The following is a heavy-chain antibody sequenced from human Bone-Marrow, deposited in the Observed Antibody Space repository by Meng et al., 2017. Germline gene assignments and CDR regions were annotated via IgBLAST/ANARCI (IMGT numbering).Heavy chain of an antibody. CDR1: GFTFSNAW. Sequence: GESLKISCAASGFTFSNAWMSWVRQAPGKGLEWVVRIKNKIDGETTDYAAPVKGRFTISRDDLKKVLYLQMNSLTTEDTAVYYCATDLGLIVTPNVGYWGQGTLVTVSS. J-gene: IGHJ4*02. CDR2: IKNKIDGETT. CDR3: ATDLGLIVTPNVGY. V-gene: IGHV3-15*01. D-gene: IGHD5-12*01.